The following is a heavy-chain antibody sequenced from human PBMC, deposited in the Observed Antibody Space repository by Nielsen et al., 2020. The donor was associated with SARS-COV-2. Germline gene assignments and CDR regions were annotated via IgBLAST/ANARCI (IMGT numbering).Heavy chain of an antibody. V-gene: IGHV3-43*01. Sequence: GGSLRLPCASSGFTFDDYTMPWVGKPPGTGLEWVSLLSWIGASTYNGDSVRGRFTISRDNRKNSLFLQMNSLRTEDRALYYCAKGFSSSSRDYMNVWGKGTTVTVSS. CDR2: LSWIGAST. D-gene: IGHD6-6*01. CDR1: GFTFDDYT. CDR3: AKGFSSSSRDYMNV. J-gene: IGHJ6*03.